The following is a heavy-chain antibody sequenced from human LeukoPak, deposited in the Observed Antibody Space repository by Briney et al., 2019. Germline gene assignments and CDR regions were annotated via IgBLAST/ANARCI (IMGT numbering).Heavy chain of an antibody. Sequence: PGGSLRLSCAASGFTFSSYNMNWIRQAPGKGLEWVSSISSSSTYIYYADSVKGRFTISRDNSKNSLYLQMNSLRVEDTAVYFCARDALDFWSTVSYWGLGTLVTVSS. CDR2: ISSSSTYI. V-gene: IGHV3-21*01. D-gene: IGHD3-3*01. CDR3: ARDALDFWSTVSY. J-gene: IGHJ4*02. CDR1: GFTFSSYN.